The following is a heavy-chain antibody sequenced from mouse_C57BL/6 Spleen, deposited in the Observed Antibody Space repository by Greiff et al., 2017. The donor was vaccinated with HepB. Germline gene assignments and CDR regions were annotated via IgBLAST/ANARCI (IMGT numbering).Heavy chain of an antibody. CDR1: GFSLSTYGMG. Sequence: QVTLKECGPGILQPSQTLSLTCSFSGFSLSTYGMGVGWIRQPSGKGLEWLAHIWWDDDKYYNPALKSRLTISKDTSKNQVFLKIANVDTADTATYYCARTIYDGWYFDVWGTGTTVTVSS. D-gene: IGHD2-3*01. CDR2: IWWDDDK. J-gene: IGHJ1*03. CDR3: ARTIYDGWYFDV. V-gene: IGHV8-8*01.